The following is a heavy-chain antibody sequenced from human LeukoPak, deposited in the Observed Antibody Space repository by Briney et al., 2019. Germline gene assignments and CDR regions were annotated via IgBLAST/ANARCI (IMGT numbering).Heavy chain of an antibody. Sequence: SVKVSCKASGGTFSSYAISWVRQAPGQGLEWMGRIIPIFGTANYAQKFQGRVAITTDESTSTAYMELSSLRSEDTAVYYCASLSRGSFEQLGRPWGQGTLVTVSS. J-gene: IGHJ5*02. D-gene: IGHD6-6*01. CDR2: IIPIFGTA. CDR3: ASLSRGSFEQLGRP. V-gene: IGHV1-69*05. CDR1: GGTFSSYA.